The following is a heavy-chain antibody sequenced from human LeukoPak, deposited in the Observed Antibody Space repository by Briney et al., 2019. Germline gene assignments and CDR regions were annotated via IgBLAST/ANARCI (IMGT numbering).Heavy chain of an antibody. D-gene: IGHD2-15*01. Sequence: SETLSLTCTVSGGSISSYYWSWIRQPPGKGPEWIGYIYYSGSTNYNPSLKSRVTISVDTSKNQFSLKLGSVTAADTAVYYCARQYCSGGSCYPDYWGQGTLVTVSS. CDR1: GGSISSYY. V-gene: IGHV4-59*08. CDR2: IYYSGST. CDR3: ARQYCSGGSCYPDY. J-gene: IGHJ4*02.